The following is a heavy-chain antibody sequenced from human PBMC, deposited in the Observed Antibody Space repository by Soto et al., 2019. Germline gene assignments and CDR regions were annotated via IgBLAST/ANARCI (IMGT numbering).Heavy chain of an antibody. CDR2: ISGNGATT. J-gene: IGHJ4*02. V-gene: IGHV3-23*01. Sequence: EVALLESGGGLVQPGGSLRLSCEVSGVAFSFYSMSWVRQAPGKGLEWVASISGNGATTYYAASGKGRFTFSRDNSKNTVHLQMISLRGEDTAVYYSAKDRGGFTSGWEFFDFWGQGTLVTVSP. CDR3: AKDRGGFTSGWEFFDF. CDR1: GVAFSFYS. D-gene: IGHD6-19*01.